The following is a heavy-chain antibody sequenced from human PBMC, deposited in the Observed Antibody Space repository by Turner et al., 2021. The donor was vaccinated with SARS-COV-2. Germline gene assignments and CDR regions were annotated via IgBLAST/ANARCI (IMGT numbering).Heavy chain of an antibody. CDR1: GGSISSSSYY. D-gene: IGHD6-13*01. J-gene: IGHJ2*01. V-gene: IGHV4-39*01. CDR2: IYYSGST. Sequence: QLQLQESGPGLVKPSETLSLTCTVSGGSISSSSYYWGWIRQPPGKGLEWIGSIYYSGSTYYDPSLKSRVTISVDTSKNHFSLKLSSVTAADTAVDYLATLVARQLVKAGGYFDLWGRGTLVTVSS. CDR3: ATLVARQLVKAGGYFDL.